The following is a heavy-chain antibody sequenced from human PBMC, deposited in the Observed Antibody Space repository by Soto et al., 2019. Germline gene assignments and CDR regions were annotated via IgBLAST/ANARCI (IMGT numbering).Heavy chain of an antibody. Sequence: SETLSLTCTVSGGSISSSSYYWGWIRQPPGKGLEWIGSIYYSGSTYYNPSLKSRVTISVDTSKNQFSLKLSSVTAADTAVYYCARQVREVPAAPNYYYYMDVWGKGTTVTVSS. D-gene: IGHD2-2*01. CDR2: IYYSGST. CDR3: ARQVREVPAAPNYYYYMDV. V-gene: IGHV4-39*01. J-gene: IGHJ6*03. CDR1: GGSISSSSYY.